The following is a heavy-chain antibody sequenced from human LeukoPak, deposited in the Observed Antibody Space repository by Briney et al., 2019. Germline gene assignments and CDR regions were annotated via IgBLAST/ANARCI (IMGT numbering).Heavy chain of an antibody. D-gene: IGHD6-19*01. CDR3: ARFRSGWYMDY. V-gene: IGHV3-33*01. Sequence: GGSLRLSCAASGFTFSSYGMHWVRQAPGKGLEWVAVIWNDGSKSNYPDSVKGRFTISRDDSKNTLFLQMSSLRVEDTAVYYCARFRSGWYMDYWGQGTLVTVSS. CDR2: IWNDGSKS. J-gene: IGHJ4*02. CDR1: GFTFSSYG.